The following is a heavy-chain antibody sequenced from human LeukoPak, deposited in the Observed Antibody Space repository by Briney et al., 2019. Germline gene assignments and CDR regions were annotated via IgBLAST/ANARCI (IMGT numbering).Heavy chain of an antibody. CDR1: GFTFSSYA. Sequence: GGSLRLSCAASGFTFSSYAMHWVRQAPGKGLVWVSRISSDGRNTIYADSVKGRFTISRDSANNTLFLQMNSLRGDDTAVYYCAREWALPGAYYMDVWGKGTTVTVSS. D-gene: IGHD7-27*01. CDR2: ISSDGRNT. V-gene: IGHV3-74*01. J-gene: IGHJ6*03. CDR3: AREWALPGAYYMDV.